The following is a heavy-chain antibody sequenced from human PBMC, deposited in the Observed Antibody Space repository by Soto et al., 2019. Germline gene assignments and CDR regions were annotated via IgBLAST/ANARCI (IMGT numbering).Heavy chain of an antibody. CDR1: GFTFSTYA. D-gene: IGHD3-22*01. CDR3: AKFRDDSSGYSVDP. CDR2: ISGGGGYI. Sequence: GGSLRLSCAASGFTFSTYAMSWVRQAPRKGLEWVSTISGGGGYIYYADSVKGRFTISRDDSKNMLYLQMNGLRAEDTAVYYCAKFRDDSSGYSVDPWGQGTLVTVSS. V-gene: IGHV3-23*01. J-gene: IGHJ5*02.